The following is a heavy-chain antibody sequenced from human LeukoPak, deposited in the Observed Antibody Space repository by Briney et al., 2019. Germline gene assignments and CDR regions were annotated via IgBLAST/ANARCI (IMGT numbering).Heavy chain of an antibody. D-gene: IGHD3-3*01. CDR2: IKQDGSEK. CDR3: ARVKDPIFGVLFF. Sequence: QSGGSLRLSCAASGFTFSSYWMSWVRQAPGKGLEWVANIKQDGSEKYYVDSVKGRFTISRDNAKNSLYLQMNSLRAEDTAVYCCARVKDPIFGVLFFGGQGTLVTVSS. J-gene: IGHJ4*02. V-gene: IGHV3-7*01. CDR1: GFTFSSYW.